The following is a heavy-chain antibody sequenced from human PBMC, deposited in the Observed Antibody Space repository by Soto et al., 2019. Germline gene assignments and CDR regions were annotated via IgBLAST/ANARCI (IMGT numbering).Heavy chain of an antibody. V-gene: IGHV1-69*13. CDR1: GGTFSSDA. J-gene: IGHJ5*02. CDR2: IIPIFGTA. Sequence: SVQVSYQASGGTFSSDAISLVRQAPGQGREWMGGIIPIFGTANYAQKFQGRVTITADESTSTAYMELSSLRSDDTAVYYCARDPSYCSSTSCYIWFDPWGQGTLVTVSS. CDR3: ARDPSYCSSTSCYIWFDP. D-gene: IGHD2-2*02.